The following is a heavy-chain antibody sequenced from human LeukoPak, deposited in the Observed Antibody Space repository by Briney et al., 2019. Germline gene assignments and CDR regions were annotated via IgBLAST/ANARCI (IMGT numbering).Heavy chain of an antibody. V-gene: IGHV3-7*01. CDR3: ARDLNWNHVSTNRYYYYMDV. Sequence: GGSLRLSCAASGFTFSSYWMSWVRQAPGKGLEWVANIKQDGSEKYYVDSVKGRFTISRDNAKNSLYLQMNSLRAEDTAVYYCARDLNWNHVSTNRYYYYMDVWGKGTTVTVSS. D-gene: IGHD1-20*01. CDR1: GFTFSSYW. CDR2: IKQDGSEK. J-gene: IGHJ6*03.